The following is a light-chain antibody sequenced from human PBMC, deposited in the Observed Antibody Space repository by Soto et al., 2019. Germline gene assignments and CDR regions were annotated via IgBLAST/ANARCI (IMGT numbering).Light chain of an antibody. CDR3: QQCSVWPLT. CDR2: VAS. J-gene: IGKJ4*01. V-gene: IGKV3-15*01. Sequence: EIVMTQSPATLSVSPGERATLSCRPSQSVSSNLTWYQQKPGQTPKLLIYVASTRATGIPARFSGSGSGTEFTLSISSLQSQDFAVYSCQQCSVWPLTFGRGTKAEFK. CDR1: QSVSSN.